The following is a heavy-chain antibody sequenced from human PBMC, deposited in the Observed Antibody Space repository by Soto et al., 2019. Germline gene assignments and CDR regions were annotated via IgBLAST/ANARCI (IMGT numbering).Heavy chain of an antibody. CDR1: GGSISSYY. Sequence: PSETLSLTCTASGGSISSYYWSWIRQPPGKGLEWIGYIYYSGSTNYNPSLKSRVTISVDTSKNQFSLKLSSVTAADTAVYYCARGSHSSSWYSHDYWGQGTLVTVSS. V-gene: IGHV4-59*01. D-gene: IGHD6-13*01. J-gene: IGHJ4*02. CDR2: IYYSGST. CDR3: ARGSHSSSWYSHDY.